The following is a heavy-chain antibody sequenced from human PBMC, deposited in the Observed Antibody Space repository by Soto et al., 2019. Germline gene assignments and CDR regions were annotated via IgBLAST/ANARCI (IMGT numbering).Heavy chain of an antibody. J-gene: IGHJ6*03. D-gene: IGHD3-9*01. Sequence: GGSLRLSCAASGFTFSNAWMSWVRQAPGKGLEWVGRIKSKTDGGTTDYAAPVKGRFTISRDDSKNTLYLQMNSLKTEDTAVYYCTTPPSRYFDWAYYYYYMDVWGKGTTVTVSS. CDR2: IKSKTDGGTT. CDR3: TTPPSRYFDWAYYYYYMDV. V-gene: IGHV3-15*01. CDR1: GFTFSNAW.